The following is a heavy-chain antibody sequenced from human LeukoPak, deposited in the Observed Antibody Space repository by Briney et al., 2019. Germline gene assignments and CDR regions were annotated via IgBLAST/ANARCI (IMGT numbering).Heavy chain of an antibody. CDR3: ASHSSSWYGFDY. D-gene: IGHD6-13*01. CDR2: IYSGGST. V-gene: IGHV3-53*01. J-gene: IGHJ4*02. CDR1: GFTVSSNH. Sequence: PGGSLRLSCAASGFTVSSNHMSWVRQAPGKGLEWVSVIYSGGSTYYADSVKGRFTTSRDNSKNTLYLQMNSLRAEDTAVYYCASHSSSWYGFDYWGQGTLVTVSS.